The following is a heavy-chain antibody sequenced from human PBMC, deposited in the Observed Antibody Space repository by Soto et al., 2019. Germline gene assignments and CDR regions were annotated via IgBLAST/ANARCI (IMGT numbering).Heavy chain of an antibody. V-gene: IGHV3-23*01. CDR1: GLTFSRYA. J-gene: IGHJ4*02. D-gene: IGHD3-22*01. CDR3: AKWHTYYYDSRGFSGFDC. CDR2: MSGGGETT. Sequence: EVQLLESGGVLVQPGGSLRLSGAASGLTFSRYAMTWVRQAPGKGLEWVSAMSGGGETTYYADSVKGRFTISRDNSRNKLYLQMNSLRAEDTAAYYCAKWHTYYYDSRGFSGFDCWGRGTLVTVSS.